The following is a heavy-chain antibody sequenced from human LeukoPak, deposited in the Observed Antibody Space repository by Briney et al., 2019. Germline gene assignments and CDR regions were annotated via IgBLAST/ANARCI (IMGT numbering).Heavy chain of an antibody. CDR1: GGSISSSRDY. CDR3: ARHLYGGPGDG. D-gene: IGHD4-23*01. CDR2: IQYSGST. V-gene: IGHV4-39*01. J-gene: IGHJ4*02. Sequence: SETLSLTCTVSGGSISSSRDYWDWIRHPPGKGLEWIGRIQYSGSTYYNLSLKCRVTISVDTSKNQFSLKLNSVTAADTAVYYGARHLYGGPGDGWGQGILVTVS.